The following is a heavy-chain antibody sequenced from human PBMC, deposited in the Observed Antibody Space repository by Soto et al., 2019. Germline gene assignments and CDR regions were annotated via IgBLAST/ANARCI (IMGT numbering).Heavy chain of an antibody. D-gene: IGHD2-15*01. V-gene: IGHV1-8*01. J-gene: IGHJ4*02. Sequence: ASVKVSCKASGYTFSNYDINWVRQAPGQGPEWMGWMNPHSGNTGNAQKFQGRITMTRDTSIRTAYMELYSLTSDDTAVYYCATYCRGGSCYVYWGQGTPVTVSS. CDR1: GYTFSNYD. CDR2: MNPHSGNT. CDR3: ATYCRGGSCYVY.